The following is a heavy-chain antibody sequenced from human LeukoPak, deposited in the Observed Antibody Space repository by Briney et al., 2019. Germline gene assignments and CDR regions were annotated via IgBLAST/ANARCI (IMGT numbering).Heavy chain of an antibody. Sequence: GGSLRLSCAASGFTLSSSAMSWVRQAPRKGLEWVSAISNNGGYTYYAHSVQDRFTISRDNAKSTLCLQMNSLRAEDTAVYYCAKQLGYCSDGSCYFPYWGQGTLVTVSS. V-gene: IGHV3-23*01. CDR3: AKQLGYCSDGSCYFPY. J-gene: IGHJ4*02. CDR1: GFTLSSSA. CDR2: ISNNGGYT. D-gene: IGHD2-15*01.